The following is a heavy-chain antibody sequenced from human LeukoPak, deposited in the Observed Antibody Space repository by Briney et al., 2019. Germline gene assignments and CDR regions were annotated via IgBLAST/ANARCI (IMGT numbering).Heavy chain of an antibody. CDR1: GFTFSSYA. J-gene: IGHJ4*02. V-gene: IGHV3-30-3*01. CDR3: AKDPGRYDSSGYYCGY. CDR2: ISYDGSNK. Sequence: GGNLRLSCAASGFTFSSYAMHWVRQAPGKGLEWVAVISYDGSNKYYADSVKGRFTISRDNSKNTLYLQMNSLRAEDTAVYYCAKDPGRYDSSGYYCGYWGQRTLHTVSS. D-gene: IGHD3-22*01.